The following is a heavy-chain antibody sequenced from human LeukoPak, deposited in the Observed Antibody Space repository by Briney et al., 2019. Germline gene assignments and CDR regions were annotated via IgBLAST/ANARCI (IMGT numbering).Heavy chain of an antibody. J-gene: IGHJ4*02. CDR3: AKGPSPRDFWRGYHSGYFDS. D-gene: IGHD3-3*01. CDR2: INPSDGDR. V-gene: IGHV1-46*01. Sequence: ASVKVSCKASGYTFITYKMHWVRQAPGQGLEWVGIINPSDGDRRNAQKFQGRVTMTRDTSTSTVYMELSSLRSEDTAGYYCAKGPSPRDFWRGYHSGYFDSWGQGPLVTVSS. CDR1: GYTFITYK.